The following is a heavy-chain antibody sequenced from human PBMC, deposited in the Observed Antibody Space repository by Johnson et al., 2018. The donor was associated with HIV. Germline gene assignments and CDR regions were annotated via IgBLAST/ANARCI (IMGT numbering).Heavy chain of an antibody. V-gene: IGHV3-7*01. CDR2: IKQDGSEK. D-gene: IGHD1-7*01. CDR3: ASPLPTGTTSLDAFDI. J-gene: IGHJ3*02. CDR1: GFTFSNYA. Sequence: VQLVESGGGVVQPGRSLRLSCAVSGFTFSNYAMHWVRQAPGKGLEWVANIKQDGSEKYYVDSVTGRFTLSRDNAKNSLYLQMNSLRAEDTAVYYCASPLPTGTTSLDAFDIWGQGTMVTVSS.